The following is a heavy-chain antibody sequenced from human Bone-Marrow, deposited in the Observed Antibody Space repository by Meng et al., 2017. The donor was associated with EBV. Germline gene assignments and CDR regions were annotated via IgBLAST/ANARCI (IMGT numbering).Heavy chain of an antibody. CDR1: GGTFSSYA. V-gene: IGHV1-69*01. D-gene: IGHD6-13*01. CDR2: IIPIFGTA. J-gene: IGHJ4*02. CDR3: ARSHVGSSSWYEAWDY. Sequence: QVKLVRSGAEVKKPGSSVKVSCKASGGTFSSYAISWVRQAPGQGLEWMGGIIPIFGTANYAQKFQGRVTITADESTSTAYMELSSLRSEDTAVYYCARSHVGSSSWYEAWDYWGQGTLVTVSS.